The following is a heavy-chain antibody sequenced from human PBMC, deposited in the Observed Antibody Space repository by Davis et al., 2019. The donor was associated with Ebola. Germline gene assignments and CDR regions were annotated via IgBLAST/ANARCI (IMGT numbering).Heavy chain of an antibody. V-gene: IGHV3-23*01. CDR3: ARDLTIFGVVLSDYGMDV. D-gene: IGHD3-3*01. CDR2: ISGSGDRT. J-gene: IGHJ6*02. Sequence: PAGSLRLSCVASGFIFRSYEMNWVRQSPGKGLEWVSSISGSGDRTDYADSVKGRFTISRDNSKNTLYLQMNSLRAEDTAVYYCARDLTIFGVVLSDYGMDVWGQGTTVTVSS. CDR1: GFIFRSYE.